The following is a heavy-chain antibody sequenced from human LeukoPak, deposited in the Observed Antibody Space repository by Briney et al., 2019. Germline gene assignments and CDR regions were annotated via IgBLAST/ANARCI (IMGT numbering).Heavy chain of an antibody. CDR3: AGEVQLERENWFDP. D-gene: IGHD1-1*01. V-gene: IGHV1-69*05. J-gene: IGHJ5*02. CDR2: IIPIFGTA. Sequence: ASVKVSCKASGGTFSSYAISWVRQAPGQGLEWMGGIIPIFGTANYALKFQGRVTITTDESTSTAYMELSSLRSEDTAVYYCAGEVQLERENWFDPWGQGTLVTVSS. CDR1: GGTFSSYA.